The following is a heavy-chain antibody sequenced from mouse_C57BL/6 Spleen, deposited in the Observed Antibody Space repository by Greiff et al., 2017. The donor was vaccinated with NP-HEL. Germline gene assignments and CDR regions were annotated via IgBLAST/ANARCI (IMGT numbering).Heavy chain of an antibody. CDR1: GYAFSSSW. J-gene: IGHJ3*01. CDR2: IYPGDGDT. Sequence: QVQLQQSGPELVKPGASVKISCKASGYAFSSSWMNWVKQRPGKGLEWMGRIYPGDGDTNYNGKFKGKATLTADKSSSTAYMQLSSLTSEDSAVYFCAGDGYYPFAYWGQGTLVTVSA. V-gene: IGHV1-82*01. D-gene: IGHD2-3*01. CDR3: AGDGYYPFAY.